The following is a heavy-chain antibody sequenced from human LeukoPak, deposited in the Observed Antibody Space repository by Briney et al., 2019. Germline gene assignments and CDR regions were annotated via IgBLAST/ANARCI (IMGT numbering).Heavy chain of an antibody. Sequence: GGSLRLSCAASGFIFSSYWMHWVRQAPGKGLEWVSAISDSGGRTFYADSVKGRFTISRDNSKNTLYLQINSLRAEDTAVYYCAKDSYDTSIWGQGTLVTVSA. D-gene: IGHD3-22*01. CDR3: AKDSYDTSI. CDR1: GFIFSSYW. V-gene: IGHV3-23*01. CDR2: ISDSGGRT. J-gene: IGHJ4*02.